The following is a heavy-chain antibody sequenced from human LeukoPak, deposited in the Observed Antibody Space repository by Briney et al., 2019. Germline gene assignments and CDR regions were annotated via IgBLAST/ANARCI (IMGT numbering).Heavy chain of an antibody. D-gene: IGHD6-6*01. CDR2: ISRSSSYI. V-gene: IGHV3-21*01. J-gene: IGHJ6*03. CDR3: ARAAQSRSTKDYYYMDV. Sequence: GGSLRLSCAASGFTFSSYSMNWVRQAPGKGLEWVSSISRSSSYIYYADSLKGRFTITRGNAKISLFLQMNSLRAEDTAVYYCARAAQSRSTKDYYYMDVWGKGTTVTVSS. CDR1: GFTFSSYS.